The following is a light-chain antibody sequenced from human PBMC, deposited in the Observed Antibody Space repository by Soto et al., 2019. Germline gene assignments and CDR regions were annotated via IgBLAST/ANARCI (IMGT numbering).Light chain of an antibody. CDR3: HQRSNWPFIT. Sequence: EIVLTQSPATLSLSPGEIATLSCRASQSVSSYLAWYQQKPGQAPRLLIYDASNRATGIPARFSRSGSGTDFTLAISRLEPEDFAVYYCHQRSNWPFITFGGGTKVQIK. J-gene: IGKJ4*01. CDR1: QSVSSY. V-gene: IGKV3-11*01. CDR2: DAS.